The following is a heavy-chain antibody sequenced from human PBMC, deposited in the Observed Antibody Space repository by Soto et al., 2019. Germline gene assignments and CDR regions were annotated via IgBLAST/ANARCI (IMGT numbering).Heavy chain of an antibody. CDR1: GFSFSAYW. CDR3: ARDFDV. V-gene: IGHV3-7*01. CDR2: IKQGGREQ. J-gene: IGHJ2*01. Sequence: EGQLVESGGGLVQPGGSLRLSCEASGFSFSAYWMSWVRQAPGKGLEWVANIKQGGREQYYVDSVKGRFTISRNNAKNSLYLQMNSLRAEDTAVFYCARDFDVWGRGTLVTVAS.